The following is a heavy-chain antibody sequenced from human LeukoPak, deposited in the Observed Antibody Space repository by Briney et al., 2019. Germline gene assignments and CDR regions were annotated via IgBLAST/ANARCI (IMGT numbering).Heavy chain of an antibody. CDR3: SRAPLTSFGVVRPFDP. CDR2: IYYSGST. V-gene: IGHV4-30-4*08. CDR1: GGSISSGDYY. Sequence: PSQNLSLTCTVSGGSISSGDYYWSWIRQPPGKGLEWIGYIYYSGSTYYNPSLKSRVTISVDTSKNQFSLKLSSVTAADTAVYYFSRAPLTSFGVVRPFDPCGQGTLVTVPS. D-gene: IGHD3-3*01. J-gene: IGHJ5*02.